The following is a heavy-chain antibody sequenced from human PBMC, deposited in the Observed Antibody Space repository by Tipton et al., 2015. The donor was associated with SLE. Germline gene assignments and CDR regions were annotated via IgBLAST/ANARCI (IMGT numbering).Heavy chain of an antibody. CDR1: GFTFSSYS. CDR3: ARDWFRENEQWLVDAFDI. J-gene: IGHJ3*02. CDR2: ISSSSSYI. Sequence: SLRLSCAASGFTFSSYSMNWVRQAPGKGLEWVSSISSSSSYIYYADSVKGRFTISRDNAKNSLYLQMNSLRAEDTAVYYCARDWFRENEQWLVDAFDIWGQGTMVSVSS. D-gene: IGHD6-19*01. V-gene: IGHV3-21*04.